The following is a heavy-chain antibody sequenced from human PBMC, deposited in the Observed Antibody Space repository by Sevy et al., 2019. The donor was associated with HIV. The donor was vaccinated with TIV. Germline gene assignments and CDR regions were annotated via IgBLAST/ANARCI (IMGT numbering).Heavy chain of an antibody. Sequence: GGSPRLSCAASGFTFSSYAMHWVRQAPGKGLEWVAVISYDGSNKYYADSVKGRFTISRDNSKNTLYLQMNSLRAEDTAVYYCARNDGYYFDYWGQGTLVTVSS. CDR3: ARNDGYYFDY. CDR1: GFTFSSYA. D-gene: IGHD3-16*01. V-gene: IGHV3-30-3*01. CDR2: ISYDGSNK. J-gene: IGHJ4*02.